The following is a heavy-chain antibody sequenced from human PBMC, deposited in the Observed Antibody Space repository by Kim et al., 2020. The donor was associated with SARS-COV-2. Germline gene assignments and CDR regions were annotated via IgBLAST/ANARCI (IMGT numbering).Heavy chain of an antibody. D-gene: IGHD6-13*01. CDR3: ARVNSSSWAPGAFDI. Sequence: ESVKGRFTISRDNSKNTLYLQMNSLRAEDTAVYYCARVNSSSWAPGAFDIWGQGTMVTVSS. J-gene: IGHJ3*02. V-gene: IGHV3-30*01.